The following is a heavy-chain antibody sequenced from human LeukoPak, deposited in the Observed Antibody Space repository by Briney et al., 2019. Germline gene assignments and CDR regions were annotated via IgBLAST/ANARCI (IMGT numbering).Heavy chain of an antibody. CDR2: IYYSGST. CDR3: ATVVDTALGFKSGMVDY. J-gene: IGHJ4*02. V-gene: IGHV4-30-4*01. D-gene: IGHD5-18*01. Sequence: PSETLSLTCTVSGGSISSGDYYWSWIRQPPGKGLEWIGYIYYSGSTYYNPSLKSRVTISVDTSKNQFSLKLSSVTAADTAVYYCATVVDTALGFKSGMVDYWGQGTLVTVSS. CDR1: GGSISSGDYY.